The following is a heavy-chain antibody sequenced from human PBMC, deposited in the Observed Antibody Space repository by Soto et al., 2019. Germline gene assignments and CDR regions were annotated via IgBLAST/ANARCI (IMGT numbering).Heavy chain of an antibody. V-gene: IGHV3-23*01. CDR1: GFSFSSYA. CDR2: ISGGGDST. CDR3: AKGQIAAGGKLRFDY. D-gene: IGHD6-13*01. Sequence: GGSLRLSCAASGFSFSSYAMSWVRQAPGKGLEWVSTISGGGDSTYFADSVKGRFTISRDNSKNTLFLQMNSLRGEDTAVYYCAKGQIAAGGKLRFDYWGQGTLVTVCS. J-gene: IGHJ4*02.